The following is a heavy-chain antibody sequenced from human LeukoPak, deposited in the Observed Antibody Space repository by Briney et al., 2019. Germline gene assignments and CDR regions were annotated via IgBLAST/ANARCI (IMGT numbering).Heavy chain of an antibody. CDR3: ARRGPGGSWSGYPFDY. J-gene: IGHJ4*02. CDR1: GFTFSSYG. D-gene: IGHD3-3*01. CDR2: IWHDGSNQ. Sequence: PGGSLRLSCVASGFTFSSYGIHWVRQAPGKGLEWVSVIWHDGSNQKHADSVKGRFTISRDNSKNRLYLQMNSLRAEDTAVYYCARRGPGGSWSGYPFDYWGQGTLVTVSS. V-gene: IGHV3-33*01.